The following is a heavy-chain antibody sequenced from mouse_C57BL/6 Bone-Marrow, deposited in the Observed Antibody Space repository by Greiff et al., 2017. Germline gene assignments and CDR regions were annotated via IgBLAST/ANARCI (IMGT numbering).Heavy chain of an antibody. CDR1: GFTFSSYA. Sequence: EVQGVESGGGLVKPGGSLKLSCAASGFTFSSYAMSWVRQTPEKRLEWVATISDGGSYTYYPDNVKGRFTISRDTAKNNLYLQMSLLKSEDTAMYYCARRATRVTYWYFDVWGTGTTVTVSS. D-gene: IGHD2-13*01. CDR2: ISDGGSYT. CDR3: ARRATRVTYWYFDV. V-gene: IGHV5-4*01. J-gene: IGHJ1*03.